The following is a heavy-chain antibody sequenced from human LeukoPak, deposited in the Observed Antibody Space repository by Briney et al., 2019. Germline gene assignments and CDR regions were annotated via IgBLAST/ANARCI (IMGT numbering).Heavy chain of an antibody. D-gene: IGHD2-8*01. Sequence: PSGTLSLTCSVSGASINDYYWTWIRQPPGKGLEWIGYVYHTGTSGYHPSLKSRVAMSLDTSKNQVSLKLRSVTAADTAVYFCTRVVNGGHFDYWGQGTLVTVSS. CDR1: GASINDYY. CDR2: VYHTGTS. CDR3: TRVVNGGHFDY. J-gene: IGHJ4*02. V-gene: IGHV4-59*01.